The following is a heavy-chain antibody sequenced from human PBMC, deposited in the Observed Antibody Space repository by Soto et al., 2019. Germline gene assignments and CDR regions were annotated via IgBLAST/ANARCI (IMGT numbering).Heavy chain of an antibody. CDR2: IIPIFGTA. D-gene: IGHD2-2*01. J-gene: IGHJ6*02. CDR1: GGTFSSYA. V-gene: IGHV1-69*13. CDR3: AREGYCSSTSCYALYYYYYGMDV. Sequence: GASVKVSCKASGGTFSSYAISWVRQAPGQGLEWKGGIIPIFGTANYAQKFQGRVTITADESTSTAYMELSSLRSEDTAVYYCAREGYCSSTSCYALYYYYYGMDVWGQGTTVTVSS.